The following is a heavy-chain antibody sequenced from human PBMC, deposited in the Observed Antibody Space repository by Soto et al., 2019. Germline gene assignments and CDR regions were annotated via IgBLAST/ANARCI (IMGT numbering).Heavy chain of an antibody. J-gene: IGHJ4*02. CDR1: GYTFTSYG. Sequence: GASVKVSCKASGYTFTSYGISWVRQAPGQGLEWMGIISPTGDRITYSQKFQGRVTMTRDTSTSTVHMELSSLTSEDTAVYYCARSHSDTTSWCDYWGQGTLVTVSS. V-gene: IGHV1-46*01. CDR3: ARSHSDTTSWCDY. D-gene: IGHD5-18*01. CDR2: ISPTGDRI.